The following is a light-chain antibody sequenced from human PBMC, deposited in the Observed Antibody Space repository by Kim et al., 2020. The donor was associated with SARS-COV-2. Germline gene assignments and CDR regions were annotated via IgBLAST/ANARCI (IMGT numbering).Light chain of an antibody. Sequence: PGERATRTCRASQSVSSSYLAWYQQKPGQAPRLLIYGASSRATGIPDRFSGSGSGTNFTLTISRLEPEDFAVYYCQQYGSSPPWTFGQGTKVDIK. V-gene: IGKV3-20*01. CDR1: QSVSSSY. CDR2: GAS. CDR3: QQYGSSPPWT. J-gene: IGKJ1*01.